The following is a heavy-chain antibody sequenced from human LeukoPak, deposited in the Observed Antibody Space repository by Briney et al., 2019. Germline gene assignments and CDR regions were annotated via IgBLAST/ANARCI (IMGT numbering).Heavy chain of an antibody. CDR3: ARKVVVVPAAIYYFDY. J-gene: IGHJ4*02. CDR1: GNSITRGYF. CDR2: IYYSGST. V-gene: IGHV4-38-2*02. Sequence: SETLSLTCSVSGNSITRGYFWDWIRQPPGKGLEWIGSIYYSGSTYYNPSLKSRVTISVDTSKNQFSLKLSSVTAADTAVYYCARKVVVVPAAIYYFDYWGQGTLVTVSS. D-gene: IGHD2-2*01.